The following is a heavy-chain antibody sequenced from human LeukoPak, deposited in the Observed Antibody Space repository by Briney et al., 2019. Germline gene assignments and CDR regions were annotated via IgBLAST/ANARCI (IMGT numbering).Heavy chain of an antibody. Sequence: PSETLSLTCTVSGGSIRSYYWSWVRHPPGKGLEWIGYISYSGSSNYNPSLKSRVTMSVDTSKNQFSLKLNSVTATDTALYYCARNLRDTYSSGWYFDYWGQGTLVTVSS. CDR2: ISYSGSS. D-gene: IGHD6-19*01. CDR3: ARNLRDTYSSGWYFDY. J-gene: IGHJ4*02. V-gene: IGHV4-59*01. CDR1: GGSIRSYY.